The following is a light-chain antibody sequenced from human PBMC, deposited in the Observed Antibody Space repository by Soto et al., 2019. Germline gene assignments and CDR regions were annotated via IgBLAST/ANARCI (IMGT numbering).Light chain of an antibody. V-gene: IGLV2-14*01. J-gene: IGLJ1*01. CDR2: EVS. Sequence: QSALTQPASVSGSPGQSITISCTGSTSDVGAYNYVSWYKHHPGQAPQLMIYEVSNRPSGVSNRFASSTSGNTASLTISGLQADDEGYYYCSSKTSSSSPFVYGIWTKVTVL. CDR3: SSKTSSSSPFV. CDR1: TSDVGAYNY.